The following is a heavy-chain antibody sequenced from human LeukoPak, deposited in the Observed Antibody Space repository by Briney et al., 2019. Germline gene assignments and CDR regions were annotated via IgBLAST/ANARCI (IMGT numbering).Heavy chain of an antibody. V-gene: IGHV4-34*01. D-gene: IGHD6-13*01. Sequence: SETLSLTCAVYGGSFSGYYWSWIRQPPGKGLEWIGEINHSGSTNYNPSLKSRVTISVDTSKNQFSLELSSVTAADTAVYYCAKIAAAPPRTWGQGTLVTVSS. CDR1: GGSFSGYY. CDR3: AKIAAAPPRT. J-gene: IGHJ5*02. CDR2: INHSGST.